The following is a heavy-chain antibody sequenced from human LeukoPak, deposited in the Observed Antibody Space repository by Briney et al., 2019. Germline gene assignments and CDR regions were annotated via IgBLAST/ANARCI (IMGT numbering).Heavy chain of an antibody. Sequence: GESLSLSCAASGLTLSSYTMNWVRQAPGKGLEWVSSISSSSSDMYHADSVKGRFTISRNNAKPSLYLQMNRLRAEDMAVYYCASMGCMDVWGQGTTVTVSS. V-gene: IGHV3-21*01. CDR1: GLTLSSYT. D-gene: IGHD3-16*01. CDR3: ASMGCMDV. J-gene: IGHJ6*02. CDR2: ISSSSSDM.